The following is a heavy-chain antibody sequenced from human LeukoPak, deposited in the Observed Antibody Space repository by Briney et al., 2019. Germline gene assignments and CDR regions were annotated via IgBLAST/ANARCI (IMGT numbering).Heavy chain of an antibody. D-gene: IGHD3-22*01. J-gene: IGHJ4*02. CDR3: ARGQVDYYDSSGYSYYFDY. V-gene: IGHV4-4*07. CDR1: GGSISSYY. CDR2: IYTSGST. Sequence: SETLSLTCTVSGGSISSYYWSWIRQPAGKGLEWIGRIYTSGSTNYNPSLKSRVTISVDTSKNQFSLKLSSVTAADTAVYYCARGQVDYYDSSGYSYYFDYWGQGTLVTVSS.